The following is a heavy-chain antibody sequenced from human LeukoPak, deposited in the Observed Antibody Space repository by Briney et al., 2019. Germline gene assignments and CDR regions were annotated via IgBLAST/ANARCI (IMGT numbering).Heavy chain of an antibody. V-gene: IGHV4-39*01. D-gene: IGHD1-14*01. J-gene: IGHJ5*02. Sequence: SETLSLTCTVSGGSISSSSYYWGWIRQPPGKGLEWIGSIYYSGSTYYNPSLKSRVTISVDTSKNQFSLKLSSVTAADTAVYYCASYTRNHFHSSRDWFDPWGQGTLVTVSS. CDR3: ASYTRNHFHSSRDWFDP. CDR2: IYYSGST. CDR1: GGSISSSSYY.